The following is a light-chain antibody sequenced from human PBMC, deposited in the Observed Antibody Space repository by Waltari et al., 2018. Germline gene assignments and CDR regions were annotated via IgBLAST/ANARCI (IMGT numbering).Light chain of an antibody. CDR1: NIGVKN. V-gene: IGLV3-21*01. CDR3: QVWDSDSDHPYI. J-gene: IGLJ1*01. CDR2: YDT. Sequence: SYYVTQPRSVSVSPGQTARFTCGGNNIGVKNVHWYQQRPAKAPLLVIYYDTDRPSGIPERFSGSNSGNTATLTISGVEAGDESDYFCQVWDSDSDHPYIFGAGTRLIVL.